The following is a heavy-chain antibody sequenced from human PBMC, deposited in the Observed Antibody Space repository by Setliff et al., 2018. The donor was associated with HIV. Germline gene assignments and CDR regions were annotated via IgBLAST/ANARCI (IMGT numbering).Heavy chain of an antibody. CDR2: MNSDGSTI. CDR1: GFTFSSYW. CDR3: ARVRLYNAALDY. D-gene: IGHD3-10*01. V-gene: IGHV3-74*01. J-gene: IGHJ4*02. Sequence: GSLRLSCEASGFTFSSYWMHWVRQAPGKGLVWVSRMNSDGSTINYADSVKGRFTISRDNAKNTLYLQMNSLRVEDTAVYYCARVRLYNAALDYWGQGTLVTVSS.